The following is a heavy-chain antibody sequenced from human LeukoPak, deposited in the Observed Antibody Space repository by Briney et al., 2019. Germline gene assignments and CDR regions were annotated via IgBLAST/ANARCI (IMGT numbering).Heavy chain of an antibody. V-gene: IGHV5-51*01. CDR3: ARSSNYYDSSGYPAEYFQH. D-gene: IGHD3-22*01. CDR1: GYSFTTYW. CDR2: ICPGDSDT. J-gene: IGHJ1*01. Sequence: GESLKISCKGSGYSFTTYWIDWVPQMPGKGLEWMGIICPGDSDTRYSPSFRGQVTISADKSISTAYLQWSSLKASDTAMYYCARSSNYYDSSGYPAEYFQHWGQGALVTVSS.